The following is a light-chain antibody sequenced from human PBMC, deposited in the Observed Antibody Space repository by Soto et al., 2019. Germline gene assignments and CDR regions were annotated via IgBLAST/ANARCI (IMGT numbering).Light chain of an antibody. J-gene: IGKJ5*01. CDR3: QQRSNWPPLT. CDR1: QSVSSSY. CDR2: GAS. V-gene: IGKV3D-20*02. Sequence: EIVLTQSPGTLSLSPGARATLSCRASQSVSSSYLAWYQQKPGQAPRLLIYGASSRATGIPDRFSGSGSGTDFTLTISRLEPEDFAVYYCQQRSNWPPLTFGQGTRLE.